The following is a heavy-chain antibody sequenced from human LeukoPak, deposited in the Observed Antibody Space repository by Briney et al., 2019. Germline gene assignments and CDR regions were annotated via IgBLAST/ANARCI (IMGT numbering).Heavy chain of an antibody. Sequence: GRSLRLSCAASGFTFSSYAMHWVRQAPGKGLEWVANIKQDGSEKYYVDSVKSRFTISRDNAKNSLYPQMNSLRAEDTAVYYCARDRAVADPYYYYGMGVWGQGTTVAVSS. CDR2: IKQDGSEK. V-gene: IGHV3-7*01. J-gene: IGHJ6*02. CDR1: GFTFSSYA. CDR3: ARDRAVADPYYYYGMGV. D-gene: IGHD6-19*01.